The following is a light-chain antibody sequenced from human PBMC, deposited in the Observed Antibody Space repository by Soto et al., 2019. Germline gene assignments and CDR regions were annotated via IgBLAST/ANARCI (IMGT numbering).Light chain of an antibody. V-gene: IGLV4-60*02. CDR3: ETWDSNTRV. Sequence: QLVLTQSSSASASLGSSVKLTCTLSSGHRSYIIAWHQQQPGKAPRYLMKLEGSGSYNKGSGAPDRFSGSSSGADRYLTISNLQFEDEADYYCETWDSNTRVFGGGTKLTVL. CDR1: SGHRSYI. CDR2: LEGSGSY. J-gene: IGLJ3*02.